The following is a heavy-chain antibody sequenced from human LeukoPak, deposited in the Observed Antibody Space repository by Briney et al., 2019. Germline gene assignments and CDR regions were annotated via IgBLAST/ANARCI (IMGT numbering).Heavy chain of an antibody. Sequence: ASVKVSCKTSGYRFTSYDINWVRQATGQGLEWMGWMNPNSGNTGYAQKFQGRVTMTRNTSISTAYMELSSLRSEDTAVYYCARGKGLRYFDWTGVNFDYWGQGTLVTVSS. V-gene: IGHV1-8*01. CDR3: ARGKGLRYFDWTGVNFDY. D-gene: IGHD3-9*01. CDR1: GYRFTSYD. CDR2: MNPNSGNT. J-gene: IGHJ4*02.